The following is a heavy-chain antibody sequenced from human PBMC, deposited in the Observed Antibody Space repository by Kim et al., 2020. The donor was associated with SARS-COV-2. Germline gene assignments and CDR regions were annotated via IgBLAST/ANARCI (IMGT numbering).Heavy chain of an antibody. CDR2: ISYDGSNK. CDR3: AREGVYYYDSSGYPHYIDY. D-gene: IGHD3-22*01. CDR1: GFTFSSYG. Sequence: GGSLRLSCAASGFTFSSYGMHWVRQAPGKGLEWVAVISYDGSNKYYADSVKGRFTISRDNSKNTLYLQMNSLRAEDTAVYYCAREGVYYYDSSGYPHYIDYWGQGTLVTVSS. J-gene: IGHJ4*02. V-gene: IGHV3-33*05.